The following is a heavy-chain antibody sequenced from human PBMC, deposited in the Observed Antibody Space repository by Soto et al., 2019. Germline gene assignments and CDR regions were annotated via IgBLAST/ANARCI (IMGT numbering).Heavy chain of an antibody. J-gene: IGHJ6*02. CDR3: ARGGGELLSHYYYYYGMDV. V-gene: IGHV1-69*01. D-gene: IGHD1-26*01. Sequence: QVQLVQSGAEVKKPGSSVKVSCKASGGTFSSYAISWVRQAPGQGLEWMGGIIPIFGTANYAQKFQGRVTITADESTSTADMELSSLRSGDTAVYYCARGGGELLSHYYYYYGMDVWGQGTTVTVSS. CDR1: GGTFSSYA. CDR2: IIPIFGTA.